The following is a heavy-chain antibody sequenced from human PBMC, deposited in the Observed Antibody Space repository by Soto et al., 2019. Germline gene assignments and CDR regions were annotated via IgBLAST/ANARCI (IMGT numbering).Heavy chain of an antibody. CDR1: GFTFSNYA. Sequence: EVQVLESGGGLVQPGGSLRLSCEASGFTFSNYAMTWVRQAPGKGPEWVSGISGSGGSTYYADSVKGRFTISRDKSKNPLYLQMSRVRAEDTAVYYCAREGGHHVLLGWFDRWGQGTLVTVSS. V-gene: IGHV3-23*01. J-gene: IGHJ5*02. CDR3: AREGGHHVLLGWFDR. D-gene: IGHD2-21*01. CDR2: ISGSGGST.